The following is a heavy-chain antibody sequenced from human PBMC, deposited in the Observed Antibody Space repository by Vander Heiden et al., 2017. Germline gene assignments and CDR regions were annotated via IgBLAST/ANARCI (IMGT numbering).Heavy chain of an antibody. Sequence: EVQLVESGGGLVQPGGSLRLSCVGSGFTFSDHYMDWVRQAPGKGLECVGRIRNKAASHTTAYAASVEGRFAISRDDSKNSLYLQLNSLKTEDTAMYYCATSPSSGYNWGQGTQVTVSS. CDR1: GFTFSDHY. CDR3: ATSPSSGYN. J-gene: IGHJ1*01. D-gene: IGHD3-22*01. V-gene: IGHV3-72*01. CDR2: IRNKAASHTT.